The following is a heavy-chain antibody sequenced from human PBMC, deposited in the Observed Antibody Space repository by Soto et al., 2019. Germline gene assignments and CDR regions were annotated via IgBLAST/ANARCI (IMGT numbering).Heavy chain of an antibody. CDR3: ARDRDILTGYYPPDY. CDR2: ISAYNGNT. CDR1: GYTFTSYG. Sequence: VASVKVSCKASGYTFTSYGISWVRQAPGQGLEWMGWISAYNGNTNYAQKLQGRVTMTTDTSTSTAYMELRSLRSDDTAVYYCARDRDILTGYYPPDYWGQGTQVTVS. V-gene: IGHV1-18*04. J-gene: IGHJ4*02. D-gene: IGHD3-9*01.